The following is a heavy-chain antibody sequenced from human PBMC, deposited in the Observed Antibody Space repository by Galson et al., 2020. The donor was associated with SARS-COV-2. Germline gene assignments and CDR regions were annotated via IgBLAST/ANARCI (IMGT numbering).Heavy chain of an antibody. J-gene: IGHJ5*02. V-gene: IGHV4-39*01. CDR2: IYYSGST. CDR1: GGSISSSSYY. Sequence: SETLSLSCTVSGGSISSSSYYWGWIRQPPGKGLEWIGSIYYSGSTYYNPSLKSRVTISGDTSKNHFSLRLRSVTAADTAVYYCARQIRQGILSGYPDWVDPWDQGTLVTVSS. D-gene: IGHD3-9*01. CDR3: ARQIRQGILSGYPDWVDP.